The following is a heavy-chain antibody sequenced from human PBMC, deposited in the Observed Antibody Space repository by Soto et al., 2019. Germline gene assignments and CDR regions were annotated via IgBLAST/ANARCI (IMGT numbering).Heavy chain of an antibody. D-gene: IGHD2-21*01. J-gene: IGHJ4*02. Sequence: QVQLVQSGAEVKKLGASVKVSCMASGYTFTGSAMHWVRQAPGQRLEWMGWINGGNGNTKYSERFQGRVIITRDTSASTAYMELSSLRSGHTAVYYCAREPLTSIAQNWLDFWGQGTLVTVSS. CDR3: AREPLTSIAQNWLDF. CDR1: GYTFTGSA. CDR2: INGGNGNT. V-gene: IGHV1-3*01.